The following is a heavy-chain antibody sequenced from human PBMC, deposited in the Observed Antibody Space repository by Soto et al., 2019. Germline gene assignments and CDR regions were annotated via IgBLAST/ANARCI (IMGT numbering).Heavy chain of an antibody. V-gene: IGHV1-2*04. D-gene: IGHD6-19*01. Sequence: ASVKVSCKASGYTFSDYYIHWVRQAPGQGLEWMGWVNPKSGGTKYAQKFQGWVTMTRDTSISTAYMELSRLTSDDTAVYYCATSRVSIVVAGETEYCFDYWGQGTLVTVS. CDR3: ATSRVSIVVAGETEYCFDY. CDR2: VNPKSGGT. CDR1: GYTFSDYY. J-gene: IGHJ4*02.